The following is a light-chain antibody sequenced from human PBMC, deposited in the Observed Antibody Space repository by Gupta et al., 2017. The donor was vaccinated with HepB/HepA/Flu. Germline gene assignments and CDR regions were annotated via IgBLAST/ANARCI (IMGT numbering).Light chain of an antibody. CDR1: QSMRRTY. Sequence: EIVLTQSPGTLSLSPGEGATLSCRASQSMRRTYLAWYQQKPGQAPRLLIHDASTRAIGTPDRFIGSGSGTEFTLPISRLEPEDFAVYYCQHDVNSPITFGQGTLLEIK. J-gene: IGKJ5*01. CDR2: DAS. V-gene: IGKV3-20*01. CDR3: QHDVNSPIT.